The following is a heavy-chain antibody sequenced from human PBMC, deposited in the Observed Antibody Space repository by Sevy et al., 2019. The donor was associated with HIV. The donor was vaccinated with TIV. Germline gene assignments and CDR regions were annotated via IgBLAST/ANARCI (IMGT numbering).Heavy chain of an antibody. Sequence: GGSLRLSCAASGVSFSNAWMNWVRQAPGKGLEWVGHIKCTIDGGPTPRYAAPVNDRFTISKDYSSDTLYMHLQMNSLRTEDTAVYYCTTDPAPCSDTSTYNCLWPDAYWGQGTLVTVSS. CDR3: TTDPAPCSDTSTYNCLWPDAY. CDR1: GVSFSNAW. J-gene: IGHJ4*02. D-gene: IGHD1-20*01. V-gene: IGHV3-15*07. CDR2: IKCTIDGGPTP.